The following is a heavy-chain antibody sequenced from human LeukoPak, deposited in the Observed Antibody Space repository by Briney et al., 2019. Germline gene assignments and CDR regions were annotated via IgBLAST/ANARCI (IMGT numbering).Heavy chain of an antibody. CDR2: INHSGST. CDR1: GGSFRGYY. J-gene: IGHJ6*02. V-gene: IGHV4-34*01. Sequence: SETLSLTCAVYGGSFRGYYWSWIRQPPGKGLEWIGEINHSGSTNYNPSLKSRVTISVDTSKNQFSLKLSSVTAADTAVYYCARGPRGYCSSTSCYKDYYYYGMDVWGQGTTVTVSS. CDR3: ARGPRGYCSSTSCYKDYYYYGMDV. D-gene: IGHD2-2*02.